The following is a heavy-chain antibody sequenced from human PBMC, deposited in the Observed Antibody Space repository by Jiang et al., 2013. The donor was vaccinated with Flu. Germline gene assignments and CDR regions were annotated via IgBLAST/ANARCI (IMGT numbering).Heavy chain of an antibody. V-gene: IGHV1-2*02. J-gene: IGHJ5*02. CDR1: GYTFTGYY. Sequence: GAEVKKPGASVKVSCKASGYTFTGYYMHWVRQAPGQGLEWMGWINPNSGGTNYAQKFQGRVTMTRDTSISTAYMELSRLRSDDTAVYYCAREPYYYDSSGDAWFDPWGQGTLVTVSS. CDR2: INPNSGGT. CDR3: AREPYYYDSSGDAWFDP. D-gene: IGHD3-22*01.